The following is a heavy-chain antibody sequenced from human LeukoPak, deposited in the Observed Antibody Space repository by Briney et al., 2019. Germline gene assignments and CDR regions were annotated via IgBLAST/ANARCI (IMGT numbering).Heavy chain of an antibody. V-gene: IGHV3-74*01. CDR3: ARDAVDTANAV. D-gene: IGHD5-18*01. CDR1: GFIFSDHW. CDR2: INNDGSST. Sequence: GGSLRLSCAASGFIFSDHWMHWVRQAPGKGLVWLSRINNDGSSTIYADSVKGRFTFSRDNAKNTLYLQMNSLRAEDTAVYYCARDAVDTANAVWGQGTTVTVSS. J-gene: IGHJ6*02.